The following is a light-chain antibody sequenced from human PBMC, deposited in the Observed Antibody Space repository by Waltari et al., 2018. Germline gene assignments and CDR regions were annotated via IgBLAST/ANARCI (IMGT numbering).Light chain of an antibody. CDR3: SSYAGSKYV. Sequence: QSALTQLPSASGSPGQSVTISCTGTSSDVGAYNYVSWYQQHPGKAPKLMVYEVSKRPSGVPDRFSGSTSGNTASLTVSGLQAEDEADYFCSSYAGSKYVFGTGTKLTVL. J-gene: IGLJ1*01. CDR2: EVS. CDR1: SSDVGAYNY. V-gene: IGLV2-8*01.